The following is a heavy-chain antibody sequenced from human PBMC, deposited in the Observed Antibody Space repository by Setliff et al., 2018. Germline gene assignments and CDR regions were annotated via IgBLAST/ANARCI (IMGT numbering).Heavy chain of an antibody. Sequence: ASVKVSCKASGNTFTGYYIHWLRQAPGQGLEWMGCINPNSGDTTFAQKFQGRVTITGDTSNSTDYMDLSRLTSDDTAVYYCAREVLSTVVAWDYWGQGTLVTVSS. CDR1: GNTFTGYY. V-gene: IGHV1-2*02. D-gene: IGHD4-17*01. CDR2: INPNSGDT. CDR3: AREVLSTVVAWDY. J-gene: IGHJ4*02.